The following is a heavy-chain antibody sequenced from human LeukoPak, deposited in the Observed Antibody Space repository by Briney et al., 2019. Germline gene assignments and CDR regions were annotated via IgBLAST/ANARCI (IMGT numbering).Heavy chain of an antibody. V-gene: IGHV3-30-3*01. CDR2: ISYDGSNK. CDR1: GFTFSSYA. D-gene: IGHD2-8*02. J-gene: IGHJ3*02. CDR3: ARAAHYTPVVYDAFDI. Sequence: GGSLRLSCAASGFTFSSYAMHWVRQAPGKGLEWVAVISYDGSNKYYADSVKGRFTISRDNSKNTLYLQMNSLRAEDTAVYYCARAAHYTPVVYDAFDIWGQGTMVTVSS.